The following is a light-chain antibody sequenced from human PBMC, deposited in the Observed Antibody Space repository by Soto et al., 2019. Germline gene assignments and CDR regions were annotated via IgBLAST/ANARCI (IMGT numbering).Light chain of an antibody. CDR2: EVT. V-gene: IGLV2-14*01. Sequence: QSVLTQPASVSGSPGQSITLSCTGTSGDIGSYNRVSWYQQHPGKAPKLIIYEVTDRPSGVSNCFSGSKSGNTASLTISGLQAEDEAEYYCSSYTNINTRACVFGTGTKLTVL. CDR1: SGDIGSYNR. J-gene: IGLJ1*01. CDR3: SSYTNINTRACV.